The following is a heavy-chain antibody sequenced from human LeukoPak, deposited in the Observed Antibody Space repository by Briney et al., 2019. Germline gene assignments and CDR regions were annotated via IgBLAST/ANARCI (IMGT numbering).Heavy chain of an antibody. J-gene: IGHJ4*02. V-gene: IGHV4-39*01. Sequence: PSETLSLTCHVSGGSISSNSYYWGWLRQPPGKGLEGIGIIFYSGTTYYNPSFKSRRIMSVDTSKNQFSLKLGSVTAADTAVYYCARQDCGGDCAWDYWGQGTLVTVSS. D-gene: IGHD2-21*02. CDR1: GGSISSNSYY. CDR3: ARQDCGGDCAWDY. CDR2: IFYSGTT.